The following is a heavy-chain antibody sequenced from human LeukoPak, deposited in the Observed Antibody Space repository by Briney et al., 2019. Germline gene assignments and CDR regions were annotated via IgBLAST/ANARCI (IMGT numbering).Heavy chain of an antibody. V-gene: IGHV3-9*01. CDR2: ISWNSGSI. CDR1: GFTFDDYA. CDR3: AKDGGRYSYLRYYLDY. D-gene: IGHD5-18*01. Sequence: GGSLRLSCAASGFTFDDYAMHWVRQAPGKGLEWVSGISWNSGSIGYADSVKGRFTISRDNAKNSLYLQMNSLRAEDTALYYCAKDGGRYSYLRYYLDYSGQGTLVTVSS. J-gene: IGHJ4*02.